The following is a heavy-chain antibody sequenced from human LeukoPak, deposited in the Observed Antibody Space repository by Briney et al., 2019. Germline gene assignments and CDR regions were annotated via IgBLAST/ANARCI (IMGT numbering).Heavy chain of an antibody. D-gene: IGHD3-22*01. CDR3: TNSYYYDSSGYWDYMDV. J-gene: IGHJ6*03. CDR2: IRSKANSYAT. V-gene: IGHV3-73*01. CDR1: GFTFSGTA. Sequence: GGSLRLSCAASGFTFSGTAMHWVRQASGKGLEWVGRIRSKANSYATAYGVSVKGRFTISRDDSKNTAYLQMNSLKTEDTAVYYCTNSYYYDSSGYWDYMDVWGKGTTVTVSS.